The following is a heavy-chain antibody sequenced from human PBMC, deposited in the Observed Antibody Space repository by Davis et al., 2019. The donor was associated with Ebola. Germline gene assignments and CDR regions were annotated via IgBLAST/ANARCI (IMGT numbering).Heavy chain of an antibody. D-gene: IGHD2-8*01. V-gene: IGHV7-4-1*02. CDR2: INTNTGNP. J-gene: IGHJ4*02. Sequence: AASVKVSCKASGYTFTSHDINWVRQAPGQGLEWMGWINTNTGNPTYAQGFTGRFVFSLDTSVSTAYLQISSLKAEDTAVYYCARDNVWSSFDYWGQGTLVTVSS. CDR1: GYTFTSHD. CDR3: ARDNVWSSFDY.